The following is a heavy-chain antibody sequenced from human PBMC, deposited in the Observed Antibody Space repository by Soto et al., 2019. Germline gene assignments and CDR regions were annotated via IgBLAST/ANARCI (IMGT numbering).Heavy chain of an antibody. V-gene: IGHV1-2*04. CDR2: INPNSGGT. CDR3: ARDMLHRDSSSWPPPYYYYYGMDV. D-gene: IGHD6-13*01. J-gene: IGHJ6*02. CDR1: GYTFTGYY. Sequence: ASVKVSCQASGYTFTGYYMHWVRQAPGQGLEWMGWINPNSGGTNYAQKFQGWVTMTRDTSISTAYMELSRLRSDDTAVYYCARDMLHRDSSSWPPPYYYYYGMDVWGQGTTVTVSS.